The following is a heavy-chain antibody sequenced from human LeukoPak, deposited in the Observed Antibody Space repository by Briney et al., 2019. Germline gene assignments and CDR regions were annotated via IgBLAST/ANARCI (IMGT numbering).Heavy chain of an antibody. D-gene: IGHD2-2*02. CDR1: GGSISSSSYY. V-gene: IGHV4-39*01. CDR2: IYYSGST. Sequence: PSETLSLTCTVSGGSISSSSYYWGWIRQPPGKGLEWIGSIYYSGSTYYNLSLKSRVTISVDTSKNQFSLKLSSVTAADTAVYYCARRDTVVVPAAISDAFDIWGQGTMVTVSS. CDR3: ARRDTVVVPAAISDAFDI. J-gene: IGHJ3*02.